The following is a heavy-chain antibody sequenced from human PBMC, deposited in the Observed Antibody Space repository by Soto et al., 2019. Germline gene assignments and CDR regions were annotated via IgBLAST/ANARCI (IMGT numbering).Heavy chain of an antibody. V-gene: IGHV3-49*03. CDR1: GFTFGDYA. Sequence: GGSLRLSCTASGFTFGDYAMSWFRQAPGKGLEWVGFIRSKAYGGTTEYAASVKGRFTISRDDSKSIAYLQMNSLKTEDTAVYYCTRDRSRVWFGELFRNPNYYGMDVWGQGTTVTVSS. CDR2: IRSKAYGGTT. D-gene: IGHD3-10*01. CDR3: TRDRSRVWFGELFRNPNYYGMDV. J-gene: IGHJ6*02.